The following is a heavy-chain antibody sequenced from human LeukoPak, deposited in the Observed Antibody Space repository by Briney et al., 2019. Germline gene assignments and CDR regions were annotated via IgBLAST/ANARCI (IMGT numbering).Heavy chain of an antibody. CDR3: ARDLGQYYDTSDNWFDP. D-gene: IGHD3-22*01. Sequence: PGGSLRLSCAASRFTFSSYGMYWVRQAPGKGLEWVAFIRYDGSNKYYADSVKGRFTISRDNSKNTLNLQMNSLRAEDTAVYYCARDLGQYYDTSDNWFDPWGQGTLVTVSS. V-gene: IGHV3-30*02. CDR1: RFTFSSYG. J-gene: IGHJ5*02. CDR2: IRYDGSNK.